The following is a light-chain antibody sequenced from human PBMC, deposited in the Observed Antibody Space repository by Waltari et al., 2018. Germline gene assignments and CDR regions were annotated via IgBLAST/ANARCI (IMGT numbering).Light chain of an antibody. V-gene: IGKV3-20*01. CDR1: QRVGSSS. J-gene: IGKJ1*01. CDR2: RAS. CDR3: QQHGTLPAT. Sequence: EIVLTQSPGTASLSPGERVTLSCRASQRVGSSSLAWYQQKPGQAPRLFIYRASRRATGIPDRFSGSVSGTDFSLTISRLEPEDFAVYYCQQHGTLPATFGQGTKVEIK.